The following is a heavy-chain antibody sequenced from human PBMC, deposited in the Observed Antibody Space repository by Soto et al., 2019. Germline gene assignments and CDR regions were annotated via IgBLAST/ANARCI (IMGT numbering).Heavy chain of an antibody. Sequence: SETLSLTCAVSGGSISSSNWWRWVRQPPGKGLEWIGEIYHSGSTNYNPSLKSRVTISVDKSKNQFSLKLSSVTAADTAVYYCARSQYFDWLLPKYGMDVWGQGTTVTVSS. CDR1: GGSISSSNW. D-gene: IGHD3-9*01. V-gene: IGHV4-4*02. J-gene: IGHJ6*02. CDR2: IYHSGST. CDR3: ARSQYFDWLLPKYGMDV.